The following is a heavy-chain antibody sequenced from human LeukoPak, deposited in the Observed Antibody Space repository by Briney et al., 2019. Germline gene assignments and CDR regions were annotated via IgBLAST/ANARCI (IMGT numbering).Heavy chain of an antibody. CDR1: GGSISSYY. CDR3: ARRGYSSGFYYFDY. J-gene: IGHJ4*02. V-gene: IGHV4-59*08. Sequence: SETLSLTCTVSGGSISSYYWSWIRQPPGKRLECIGYIYYSGSTNYNPSLKSRVTISVDTSKNQFSLKLTSVTAADTAVYYCARRGYSSGFYYFDYWGQGTLVTVSS. CDR2: IYYSGST. D-gene: IGHD6-19*01.